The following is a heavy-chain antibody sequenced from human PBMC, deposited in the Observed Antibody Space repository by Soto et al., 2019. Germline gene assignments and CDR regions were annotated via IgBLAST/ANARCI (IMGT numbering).Heavy chain of an antibody. Sequence: QVQLVQSGAEVKKPGSSVKVSCKASGGTFSSYAISWVREAPGQGLEWMGGIIPIFGTANYAQKFQGRVTITADESTSTAYMELSSLRSEDTAVYYCARCLVVSTSGRDYYYGMDVWGQGTTVTVSS. D-gene: IGHD2-15*01. CDR3: ARCLVVSTSGRDYYYGMDV. J-gene: IGHJ6*02. CDR2: IIPIFGTA. V-gene: IGHV1-69*12. CDR1: GGTFSSYA.